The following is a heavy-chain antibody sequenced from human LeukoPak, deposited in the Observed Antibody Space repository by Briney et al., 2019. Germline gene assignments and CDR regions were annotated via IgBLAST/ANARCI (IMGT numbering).Heavy chain of an antibody. CDR1: GGSFSGYY. V-gene: IGHV4-34*01. D-gene: IGHD2-15*01. CDR3: ARPSGGFFFDY. Sequence: PSETLSLTCAVYGGSFSGYYWSWIRQPPGKGLEWIGEINHSGTTNCNPSLKSRLSISVDTSKNQFSLKLSSVTAADTAVYYCARPSGGFFFDYWGQGTPVTVSS. J-gene: IGHJ4*02. CDR2: INHSGTT.